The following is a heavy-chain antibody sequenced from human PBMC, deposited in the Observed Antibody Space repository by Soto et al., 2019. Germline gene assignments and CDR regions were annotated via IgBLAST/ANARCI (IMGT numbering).Heavy chain of an antibody. CDR1: GFTFDNYG. CDR2: MSYDGSKI. CDR3: AKDRDPYYYYYLMDV. V-gene: IGHV3-30*18. J-gene: IGHJ6*02. Sequence: QVQLVESGGGVIQPGRSLRLSCDASGFTFDNYGMHWIRQGPGQGLEWVATMSYDGSKIYYRDSVRGRFSISRDDSKRTLYLQMNSLRAEDTAVYYCAKDRDPYYYYYLMDVWGQGTTVTVSS.